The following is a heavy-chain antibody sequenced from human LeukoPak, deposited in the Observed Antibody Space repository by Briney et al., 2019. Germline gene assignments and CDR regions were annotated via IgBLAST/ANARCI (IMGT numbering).Heavy chain of an antibody. V-gene: IGHV3-7*03. Sequence: GGSLRLSCAASGFTFSTYWMTWVRQAPGKGLEWVANIKQDGSEKYYVDSVKGRFTISGDNAKNSLYLQMNTLRAEDTAVYYCARGAYFFNYWGQGTLVTVSS. CDR2: IKQDGSEK. J-gene: IGHJ4*02. CDR1: GFTFSTYW. D-gene: IGHD4/OR15-4a*01. CDR3: ARGAYFFNY.